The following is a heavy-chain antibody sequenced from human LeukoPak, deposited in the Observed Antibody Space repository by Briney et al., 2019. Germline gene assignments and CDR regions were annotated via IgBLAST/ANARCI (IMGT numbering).Heavy chain of an antibody. CDR2: IYYTGSS. J-gene: IGHJ5*02. V-gene: IGHV4-31*03. Sequence: SSQTLSLTCTVSGGSISSGGHYWSWIRQHPGKGLEWIGYIYYTGSSYCDPSLKSRVTISVDKSKNQFSLKLSSVTAADTAVYYCARGGYTDSTNWFDPWGQGTLVTVSS. D-gene: IGHD5-24*01. CDR1: GGSISSGGHY. CDR3: ARGGYTDSTNWFDP.